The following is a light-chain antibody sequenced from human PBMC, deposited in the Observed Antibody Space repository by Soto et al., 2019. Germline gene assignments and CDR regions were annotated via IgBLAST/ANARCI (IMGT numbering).Light chain of an antibody. J-gene: IGKJ1*01. V-gene: IGKV1-5*01. CDR1: QSISSW. Sequence: DIDMTQSPASLPASVVDRVTITCRASQSISSWLAWYQQKPGKAPKLLIYDASSLESGVPSRFSGSGSGTEFTLTISSLQPDDFATYYCQQYNSYSWTFGQGTKVDI. CDR3: QQYNSYSWT. CDR2: DAS.